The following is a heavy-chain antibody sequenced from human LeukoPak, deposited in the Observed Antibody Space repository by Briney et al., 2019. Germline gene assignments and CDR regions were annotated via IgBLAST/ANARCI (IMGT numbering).Heavy chain of an antibody. CDR1: GLSVTGSY. D-gene: IGHD6-13*01. Sequence: GGSLRLACVASGLSVTGSYMSWVSQAPRKWLEWAAVIYSGDRTYDADSVKGRFTISRDTSKNTLYLQMNNLRADDTAMYYCTRDLTGTTWSENDYWGQGTLVTISS. V-gene: IGHV3-53*01. CDR3: TRDLTGTTWSENDY. J-gene: IGHJ4*02. CDR2: IYSGDRT.